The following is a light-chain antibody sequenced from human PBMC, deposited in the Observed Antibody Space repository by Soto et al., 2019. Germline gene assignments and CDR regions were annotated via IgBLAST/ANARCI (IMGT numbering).Light chain of an antibody. CDR3: QQYYSTPLLT. Sequence: DIVMTQSPDSLAVSLGERATINCKSSQSVLYSSNNKNYLAWYQQKPGQPPKLLIYWASTRESGVPDRFSGSGSGTDFTLTISSLQAEDVAVYYCQQYYSTPLLTFCGGTKLEIK. CDR2: WAS. CDR1: QSVLYSSNNKNY. J-gene: IGKJ4*01. V-gene: IGKV4-1*01.